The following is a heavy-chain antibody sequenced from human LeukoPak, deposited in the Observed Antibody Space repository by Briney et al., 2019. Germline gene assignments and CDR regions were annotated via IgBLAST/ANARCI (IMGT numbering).Heavy chain of an antibody. CDR1: GGSISSGDYY. D-gene: IGHD3-22*01. V-gene: IGHV4-30-4*01. Sequence: SETLSLTCTVSGGSISSGDYYWSWIRQPPGKGLEWIGYIYYSGSTYYNPSLKSRVTISVDTSKNQFSLKLSSVTAADTAVYYCASNGWRDYYDSSGYPDYWGQGTLVTVSP. CDR3: ASNGWRDYYDSSGYPDY. CDR2: IYYSGST. J-gene: IGHJ4*02.